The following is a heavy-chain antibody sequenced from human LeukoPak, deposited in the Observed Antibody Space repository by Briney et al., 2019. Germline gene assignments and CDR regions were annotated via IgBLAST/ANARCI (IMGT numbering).Heavy chain of an antibody. CDR1: GGSISSYY. CDR2: IYYRGST. CDR3: ARALNYGANFDY. V-gene: IGHV4-59*01. Sequence: SSETLSLTCTVSGGSISSYYWSWIRQPPGKGLEWIGYIYYRGSTNYNPSLKSRVTISVDTSKNQFSLKLSSVTAADTAVYYCARALNYGANFDYWGQRTLVTVSS. D-gene: IGHD4-17*01. J-gene: IGHJ4*02.